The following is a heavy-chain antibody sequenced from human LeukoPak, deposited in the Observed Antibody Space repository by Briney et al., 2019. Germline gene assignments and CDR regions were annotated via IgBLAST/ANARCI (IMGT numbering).Heavy chain of an antibody. Sequence: GRSLKLSCAPSGFTFSSYGMHWVRQAPGKGLEWVAVIWYDGSNKYYADSVKGRFTISRNNSKNTLYLQMNNLRAEDAAIYYCAKAYAFVGANYFDYWGQGTLVTVSS. J-gene: IGHJ4*02. CDR3: AKAYAFVGANYFDY. D-gene: IGHD1-26*01. CDR1: GFTFSSYG. CDR2: IWYDGSNK. V-gene: IGHV3-33*06.